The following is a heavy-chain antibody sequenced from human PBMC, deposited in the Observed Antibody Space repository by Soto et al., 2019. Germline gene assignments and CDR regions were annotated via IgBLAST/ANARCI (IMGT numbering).Heavy chain of an antibody. CDR3: ERESHRRVGVVIDAFDI. Sequence: QVQLVQSGAEVKKPGSSVKVSCKASVGTFSSYAISWVRQAPGQGLEWMGGIIPIFGTANYAQKFQGRVTITEDEFTSRAYMELSSLRSEDTAVYYCERESHRRVGVVIDAFDIWGQETMVTVSS. V-gene: IGHV1-69*01. CDR2: IIPIFGTA. J-gene: IGHJ3*02. CDR1: VGTFSSYA. D-gene: IGHD3-3*01.